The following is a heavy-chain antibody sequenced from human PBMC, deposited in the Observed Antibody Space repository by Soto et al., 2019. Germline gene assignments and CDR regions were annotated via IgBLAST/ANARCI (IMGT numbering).Heavy chain of an antibody. Sequence: GASVKVSCKASGYTFTSYYMHWVRQAPGQGLEWMGIINPSGGSTSYAQKFQGRVTMTRNTSISTAYMELSSLRSEDTAVYYCAYCSGGSCYSGNAFDIWGQGTMVTVSS. CDR1: GYTFTSYY. V-gene: IGHV1-46*01. J-gene: IGHJ3*02. D-gene: IGHD2-15*01. CDR2: INPSGGST. CDR3: AYCSGGSCYSGNAFDI.